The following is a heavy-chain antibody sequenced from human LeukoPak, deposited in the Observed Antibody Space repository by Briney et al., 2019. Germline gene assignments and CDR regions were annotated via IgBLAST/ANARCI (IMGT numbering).Heavy chain of an antibody. CDR2: MNPNSGNT. J-gene: IGHJ4*02. CDR3: ARDGYSGYDLGDDLDY. CDR1: GYTFTTYD. Sequence: ASVKVSCKASGYTFTTYDINWVRQATGQGLEWMGWMNPNSGNTGYAQKFQGRVTMTRSTLISTAYMELSSLRSEDTAVYYCARDGYSGYDLGDDLDYWGQGTLVTVSS. D-gene: IGHD5-12*01. V-gene: IGHV1-8*01.